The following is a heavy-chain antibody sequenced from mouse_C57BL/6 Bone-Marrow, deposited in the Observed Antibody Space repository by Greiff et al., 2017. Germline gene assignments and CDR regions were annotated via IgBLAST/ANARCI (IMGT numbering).Heavy chain of an antibody. V-gene: IGHV14-2*01. CDR3: APDGRSNGAMDY. CDR2: IDPEDGET. Sequence: EVKVVESGAELVKPGASVKLSCTASGFNIKDYYMHWVKQRTEQGLGWIGRIDPEDGETKYAPKFQGKATITADTASNTAYLQLSSLTSEDTAVYYCAPDGRSNGAMDYWGQGTSVTVSS. J-gene: IGHJ4*01. CDR1: GFNIKDYY. D-gene: IGHD2-3*01.